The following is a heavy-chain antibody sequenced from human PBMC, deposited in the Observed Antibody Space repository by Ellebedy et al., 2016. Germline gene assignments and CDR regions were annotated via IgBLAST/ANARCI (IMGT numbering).Heavy chain of an antibody. D-gene: IGHD1-1*01. V-gene: IGHV3-66*01. CDR1: GFTVSSGY. CDR2: IYSGGST. CDR3: AREVPDARYAFDI. J-gene: IGHJ3*02. Sequence: GGSLRLXXAASGFTVSSGYMSWVRQAPGKGLEWVSVIYSGGSTYYADSVKGRFTISRDNSINTLYLQMNSLRAEDTAVYYCAREVPDARYAFDIWGQGTMVTVSS.